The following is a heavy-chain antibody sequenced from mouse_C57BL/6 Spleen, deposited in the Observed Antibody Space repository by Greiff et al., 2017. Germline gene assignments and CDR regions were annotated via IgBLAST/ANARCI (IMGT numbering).Heavy chain of an antibody. CDR3: AIREIRYAMDY. CDR2: IDPSDSYT. CDR1: GYTFTSYW. Sequence: QVQLKQPGAELVMPGASVKLSCKASGYTFTSYWMHWVKQRPGQGLEWIGEIDPSDSYTNYNQKFKGKSTLTVDKSSITAYMQLSSLTSEDSAVYYCAIREIRYAMDYWGQGTSVTVSS. V-gene: IGHV1-69*01. J-gene: IGHJ4*01.